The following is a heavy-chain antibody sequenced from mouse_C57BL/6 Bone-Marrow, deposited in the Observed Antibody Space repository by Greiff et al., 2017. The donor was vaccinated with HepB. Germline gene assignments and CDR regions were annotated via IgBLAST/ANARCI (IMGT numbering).Heavy chain of an antibody. CDR1: GYTFTDYY. Sequence: EVQLQQSGPVLVKPGASVKMSCKASGYTFTDYYMNWVKQSHGKSLEWIGVINPYNGGTSYNQKFKGKATLTVDKSSSTAYMELNSLTSEDSAVYYCARRGFYYYGSSYVYYYAMDYWGQGTSVTVSS. CDR2: INPYNGGT. D-gene: IGHD1-1*01. V-gene: IGHV1-19*01. J-gene: IGHJ4*01. CDR3: ARRGFYYYGSSYVYYYAMDY.